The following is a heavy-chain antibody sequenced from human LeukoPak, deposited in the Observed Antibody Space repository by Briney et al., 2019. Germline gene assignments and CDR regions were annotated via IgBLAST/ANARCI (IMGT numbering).Heavy chain of an antibody. CDR1: GFTFDDYG. D-gene: IGHD3-22*01. CDR2: INWNGGSA. Sequence: GGSLGLSCAASGFTFDDYGMSWVRQAPGKGLEWVSGINWNGGSAGYADSVKGRFTISRDNAKNSLYLQMNSLRAEDTALYYCARDLDDSSGYYYAFDYWGQGTLVTVSS. CDR3: ARDLDDSSGYYYAFDY. J-gene: IGHJ4*02. V-gene: IGHV3-20*04.